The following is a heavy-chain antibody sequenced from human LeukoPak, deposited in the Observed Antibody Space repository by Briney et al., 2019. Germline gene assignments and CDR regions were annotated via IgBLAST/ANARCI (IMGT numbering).Heavy chain of an antibody. D-gene: IGHD6-13*01. J-gene: IGHJ5*02. V-gene: IGHV4-34*01. CDR1: GGSFSGYY. CDR3: ARAYSSSWYWNWFDP. CDR2: INHSGST. Sequence: SETLSLTCAVYGGSFSGYYWSWIRQPPGKGLEWNGEINHSGSTNYNPSLKSRVTISVDTSKNQFSLKVSSVSAADTAVYYCARAYSSSWYWNWFDPWGQGTLVTVSS.